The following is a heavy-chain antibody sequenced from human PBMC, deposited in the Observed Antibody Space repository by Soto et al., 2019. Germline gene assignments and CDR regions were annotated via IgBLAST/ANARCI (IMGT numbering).Heavy chain of an antibody. J-gene: IGHJ6*02. CDR2: IWYDGSNE. D-gene: IGHD6-19*01. CDR3: ARDDIPGRAVATYGMDV. V-gene: IGHV3-33*01. Sequence: PGGSLGLSCAASGFIFSNFGMHWVRQAPGKWLEWVAVIWYDGSNEYYADSVKGRFTISKDNSKNTLYLQMNSLRAEDTAVYYCARDDIPGRAVATYGMDVWGQGXTVTVSS. CDR1: GFIFSNFG.